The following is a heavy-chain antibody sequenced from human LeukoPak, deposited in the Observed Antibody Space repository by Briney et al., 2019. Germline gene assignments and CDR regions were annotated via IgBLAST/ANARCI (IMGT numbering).Heavy chain of an antibody. V-gene: IGHV3-72*01. Sequence: GGPLRLSCAASGFIFSDHYMAWVRQAPGMGLEWVARSRNKANRYTTVYAASVQGRFTISRDESKNSLFLQMNSLITEDTAVYFCARGFHSFDIWGQGTMVTVSS. CDR3: ARGFHSFDI. CDR1: GFIFSDHY. J-gene: IGHJ3*02. CDR2: SRNKANRYTT.